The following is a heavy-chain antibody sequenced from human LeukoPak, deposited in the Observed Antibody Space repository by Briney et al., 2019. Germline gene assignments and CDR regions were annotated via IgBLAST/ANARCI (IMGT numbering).Heavy chain of an antibody. J-gene: IGHJ3*02. Sequence: SETLSLTCTVSGGSIGSSNYYWGWIRQPPGKGLEWIGSIYYSGKTYYKPSLKSRVTISEDTSKNQFSLKLSSVTAADTAVYYCARHRTAMNKYGPYGAFDIWGQGTMVTVSS. CDR2: IYYSGKT. CDR1: GGSIGSSNYY. D-gene: IGHD3-10*01. V-gene: IGHV4-39*01. CDR3: ARHRTAMNKYGPYGAFDI.